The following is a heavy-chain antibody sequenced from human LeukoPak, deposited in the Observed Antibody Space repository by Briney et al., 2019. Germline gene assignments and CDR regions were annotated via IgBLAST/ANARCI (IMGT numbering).Heavy chain of an antibody. J-gene: IGHJ4*02. CDR2: IGFAGDT. CDR3: ARGNILTGYEY. V-gene: IGHV3-13*04. D-gene: IGHD3-9*01. Sequence: GGSLRLSCAASGFTFSSYDMHWVRQSTGKGLEWVSAIGFAGDTYYAGSVKGRFTISRESAKNSLYLQMNSLRAGDTAVYYCARGNILTGYEYWGQGTLVTVSS. CDR1: GFTFSSYD.